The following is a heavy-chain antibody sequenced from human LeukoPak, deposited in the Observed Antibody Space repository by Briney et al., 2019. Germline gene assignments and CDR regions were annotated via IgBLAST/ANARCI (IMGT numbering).Heavy chain of an antibody. J-gene: IGHJ6*02. CDR2: VIPFFGTP. CDR1: GGTFNSYA. Sequence: ASVKVSCKASGGTFNSYAISWVRQAPGQGLEWMGGVIPFFGTPNYAQKFQGRVTIIADESTSTAYMELSSLRSDDTAVYYCARERWEPPYYYYGLDVWGQGTTVTVSS. D-gene: IGHD1-26*01. V-gene: IGHV1-69*13. CDR3: ARERWEPPYYYYGLDV.